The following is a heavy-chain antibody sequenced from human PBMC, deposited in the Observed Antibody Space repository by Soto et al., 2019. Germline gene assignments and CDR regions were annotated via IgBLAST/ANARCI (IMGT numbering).Heavy chain of an antibody. Sequence: LRLSCAASGFTFSSYGMHWVRQAPGKGLEWVAVISYDGSNKYYADSLKGRFTIPRDNSKNTLYLQMNSLRAEDTAVYYCASIAAPYWGQGTLVTVSS. CDR2: ISYDGSNK. CDR1: GFTFSSYG. CDR3: ASIAAPY. J-gene: IGHJ4*02. V-gene: IGHV3-30*03. D-gene: IGHD6-13*01.